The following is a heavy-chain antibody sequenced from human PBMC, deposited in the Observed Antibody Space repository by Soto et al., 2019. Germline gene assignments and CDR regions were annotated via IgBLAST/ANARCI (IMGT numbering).Heavy chain of an antibody. V-gene: IGHV3-23*01. CDR3: AKQRAGFGSGSDTYYFDY. CDR1: GFTFSSNA. D-gene: IGHD3-10*01. J-gene: IGHJ4*02. Sequence: GGSLRLSCIGSGFTFSSNAMSWVRQAPGKGLEWVSAISGSGGTTYYADSVKGRFAVSRDNSNNTLYLQMNSLRAEDTAVYYCAKQRAGFGSGSDTYYFDYWGQGTLVTVSS. CDR2: ISGSGGTT.